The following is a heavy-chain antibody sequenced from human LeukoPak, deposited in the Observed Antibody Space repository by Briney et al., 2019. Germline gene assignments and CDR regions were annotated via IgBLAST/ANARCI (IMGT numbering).Heavy chain of an antibody. CDR1: GGSISSGGYY. CDR3: ARVLGGARSTGYSILHFDH. CDR2: IYYSGST. D-gene: IGHD3-22*01. Sequence: PSETLSLTCTVSGGSISSGGYYWSWIRQHPGKSLEWIGYIYYSGSTYYNPSLKSQVSISVDTSKNQFSLKLSSVTAADTAVYYCARVLGGARSTGYSILHFDHWGQGTLVTVSS. J-gene: IGHJ4*02. V-gene: IGHV4-31*01.